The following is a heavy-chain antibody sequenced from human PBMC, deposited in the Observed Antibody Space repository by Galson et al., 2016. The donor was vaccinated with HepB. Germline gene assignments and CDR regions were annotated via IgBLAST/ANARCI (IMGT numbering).Heavy chain of an antibody. Sequence: PALVKPTQTLTLTCTFSGFSLSTSAVGVGWIRQPPGKALEWLALIYWNNDKRYSPSLKSRLTITKDTSKKQVFLIMTNMDHVDTATYHCVHAYHKYCSRTTCYTIFDYWGQGTLVTVSS. D-gene: IGHD2-2*02. CDR3: VHAYHKYCSRTTCYTIFDY. J-gene: IGHJ4*02. V-gene: IGHV2-5*01. CDR1: GFSLSTSAVG. CDR2: IYWNNDK.